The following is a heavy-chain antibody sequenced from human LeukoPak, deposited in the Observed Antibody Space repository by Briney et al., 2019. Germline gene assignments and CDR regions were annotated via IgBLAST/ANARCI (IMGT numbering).Heavy chain of an antibody. CDR1: GSTLTEFS. CDR3: ATIAPGDLFDS. V-gene: IGHV1-24*01. D-gene: IGHD7-27*01. Sequence: ASVKVSCKVSGSTLTEFSIHWVRQAPGKGLEWMGGFVPEDDEPIYAQSFQGRVTMTEDTSTDTAYMELSSLRSEDTAMYYCATIAPGDLFDSWGQGTLVTVSS. J-gene: IGHJ4*02. CDR2: FVPEDDEP.